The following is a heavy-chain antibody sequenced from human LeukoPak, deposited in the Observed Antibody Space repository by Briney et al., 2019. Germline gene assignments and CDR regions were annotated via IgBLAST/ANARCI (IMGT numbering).Heavy chain of an antibody. J-gene: IGHJ4*02. CDR1: GDSISSSTYY. D-gene: IGHD3-10*02. V-gene: IGHV4-39*07. CDR3: ARSAGLFLLDH. CDR2: INYSGNT. Sequence: SETLSLTCTVSGDSISSSTYYRVWIRQPPGKGLEWIGSINYSGNTYYNPSVKSRVTISVDTSKNQFSLKVSSVTAGDTAVYYCARSAGLFLLDHWGQGTLVTVSS.